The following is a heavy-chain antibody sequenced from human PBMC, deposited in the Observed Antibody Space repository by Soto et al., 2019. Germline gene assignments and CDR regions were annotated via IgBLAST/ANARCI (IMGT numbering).Heavy chain of an antibody. CDR3: ARDKPPGVPAARAKNKYYYGMDV. CDR2: ISYDGSNK. V-gene: IGHV3-30-3*01. D-gene: IGHD2-2*01. J-gene: IGHJ6*02. Sequence: PGGSLRLSCAASGFTFSSYAMHWVRQAPGKGLEWVAVISYDGSNKYYADSVKGRFTISRDNSKNTLYLQMNSLRAEDTAVYYYARDKPPGVPAARAKNKYYYGMDVWGQGTTVTVSS. CDR1: GFTFSSYA.